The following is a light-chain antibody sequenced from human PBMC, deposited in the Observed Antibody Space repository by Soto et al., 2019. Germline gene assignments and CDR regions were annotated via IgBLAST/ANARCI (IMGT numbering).Light chain of an antibody. J-gene: IGLJ1*01. Sequence: QSALTQPASVSGSPGQSITISCTGTSSDVGTYNYVSWYQQHPGKAPKLIIYDVTNRPSGVSNRFSGSKSGNTASLTISALQAEDEADYFCSSYTSSATYDFGTGTKLTVL. CDR3: SSYTSSATYD. CDR2: DVT. CDR1: SSDVGTYNY. V-gene: IGLV2-14*01.